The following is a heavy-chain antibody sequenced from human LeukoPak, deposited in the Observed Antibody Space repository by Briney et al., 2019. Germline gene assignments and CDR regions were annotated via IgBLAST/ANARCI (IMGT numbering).Heavy chain of an antibody. Sequence: PGGSLRLSCVASGFTFNTYSMHWLRQAPGKGLEWVAVLSFDRDEKHYADSVKGRFTISRDNSKNTLYLQMNSLRAEDTAVYYCARDQWWQFIAVAITSYFDSWGQGTLVTVSS. D-gene: IGHD6-19*01. CDR1: GFTFNTYS. CDR3: ARDQWWQFIAVAITSYFDS. J-gene: IGHJ4*02. V-gene: IGHV3-30-3*01. CDR2: LSFDRDEK.